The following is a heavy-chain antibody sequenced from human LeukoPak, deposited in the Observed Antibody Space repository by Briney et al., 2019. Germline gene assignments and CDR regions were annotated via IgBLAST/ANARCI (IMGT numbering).Heavy chain of an antibody. V-gene: IGHV4-59*01. CDR1: GGSITSYN. Sequence: SETLSLTCTVSGGSITSYNWSWLRQPPGKGLEWVGYIYYSGSTSYNPSLESRVTISVDTSKNQFSLKLSSVTAADTAVYYCARGVHNWFDPWGQGTLVTVSS. J-gene: IGHJ5*02. CDR3: ARGVHNWFDP. CDR2: IYYSGST.